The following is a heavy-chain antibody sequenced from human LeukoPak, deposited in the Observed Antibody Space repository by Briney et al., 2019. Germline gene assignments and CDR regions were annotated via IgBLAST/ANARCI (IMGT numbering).Heavy chain of an antibody. V-gene: IGHV4-39*07. CDR3: AREGLSPPRRFDY. CDR2: IYYSGST. CDR1: GGSISSSSYY. J-gene: IGHJ4*02. Sequence: PSETLSLTCTVSGGSISSSSYYWGWIRQPPGKGLEWTGSIYYSGSTYYNPSLKSRVTISVDTSKNQFSLKLSSVTAADTAVYYCAREGLSPPRRFDYWGQGTLVTVSS.